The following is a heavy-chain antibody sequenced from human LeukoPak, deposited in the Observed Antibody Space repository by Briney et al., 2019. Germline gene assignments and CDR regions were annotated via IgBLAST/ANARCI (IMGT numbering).Heavy chain of an antibody. Sequence: SQTLSLTCTVSGGSISSGTYYWTWIRQPAGKGLEWIGSIYTTGSTNYNPSLKSRVTMSTDTSKNQFSLKLSSVTAADTAVYYCARVTTGGYYNCWGQGTLVTVSS. CDR3: ARVTTGGYYNC. D-gene: IGHD3-22*01. V-gene: IGHV4-61*02. J-gene: IGHJ4*02. CDR1: GGSISSGTYY. CDR2: IYTTGST.